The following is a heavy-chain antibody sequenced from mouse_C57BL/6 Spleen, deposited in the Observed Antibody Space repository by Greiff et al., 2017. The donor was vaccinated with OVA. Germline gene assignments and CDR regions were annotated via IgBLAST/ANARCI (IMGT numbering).Heavy chain of an antibody. D-gene: IGHD2-10*01. CDR1: GFSLTSYG. V-gene: IGHV2-5*01. Sequence: QVQLQQSGPGLVQPSQSLSISCTVSGFSLTSYGVHWVRQSPGKGLEWLGVIWRGGSTDYNAAVMSRLSITKDNSKSQVFFKMNSLQADDTAIYYCATRAYYGNFSYWYFDVWGTGTTVTVSS. CDR2: IWRGGST. CDR3: ATRAYYGNFSYWYFDV. J-gene: IGHJ1*03.